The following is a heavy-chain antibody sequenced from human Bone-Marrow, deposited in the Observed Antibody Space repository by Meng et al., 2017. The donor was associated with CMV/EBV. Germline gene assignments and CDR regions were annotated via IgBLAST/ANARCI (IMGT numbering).Heavy chain of an antibody. Sequence: GGSLRLSCAASGFTVSSNYMSWVRQAPGKGLEWVSVIYSGGSTYYADSVKGRFTISRDNSKSTLYLQMNSLRAEDTAVYYCATHQGPAAHHAPYYYYGMDVWGQGTLVTVSS. CDR2: IYSGGST. CDR3: ATHQGPAAHHAPYYYYGMDV. J-gene: IGHJ6*02. CDR1: GFTVSSNY. V-gene: IGHV3-53*01. D-gene: IGHD2-2*01.